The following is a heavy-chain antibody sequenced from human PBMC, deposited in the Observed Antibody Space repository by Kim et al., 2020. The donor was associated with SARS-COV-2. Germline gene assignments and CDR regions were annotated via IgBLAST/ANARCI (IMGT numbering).Heavy chain of an antibody. D-gene: IGHD3-16*01. CDR1: GGSISSSSYY. CDR2: IYYSGST. Sequence: SETLSLTCTVSGGSISSSSYYWGWIRQPPGKGLEWIGSIYYSGSTYYNPSLKSRVTISVDTSKNQFSLKLSSVTAADTAVYYCARRRLGLDYWGQGTLVTVSS. J-gene: IGHJ4*02. CDR3: ARRRLGLDY. V-gene: IGHV4-39*01.